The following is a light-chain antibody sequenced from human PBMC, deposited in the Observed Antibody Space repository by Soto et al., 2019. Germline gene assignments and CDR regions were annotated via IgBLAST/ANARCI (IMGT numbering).Light chain of an antibody. J-gene: IGKJ2*01. V-gene: IGKV1-5*01. Sequence: DIQMTQSPSTLSASVGDRVTITCRASQSISTWLAWHQQKPGKAPKLLIYDVSNLQSGVPSRFSGSGSGTEFTLTIGSLQPDDSAIYHCQQYSTHSTFGQGTKLEVK. CDR3: QQYSTHST. CDR1: QSISTW. CDR2: DVS.